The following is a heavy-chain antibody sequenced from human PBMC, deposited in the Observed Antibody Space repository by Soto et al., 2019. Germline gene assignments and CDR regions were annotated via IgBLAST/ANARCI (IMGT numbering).Heavy chain of an antibody. CDR3: ARAKLVVEGRFDY. J-gene: IGHJ4*02. D-gene: IGHD3-22*01. CDR1: GFSFSDYY. V-gene: IGHV3-11*06. CDR2: ISSSGTYT. Sequence: QVQLVESGGGLVKPGGSLRLSCAASGFSFSDYYMNWIRQAPGKGLEWISYISSSGTYTNYADSVRGRFTMSRDSAKNSLYPQMDGLRAEDTAVYYCARAKLVVEGRFDYWGQGTLVTVSS.